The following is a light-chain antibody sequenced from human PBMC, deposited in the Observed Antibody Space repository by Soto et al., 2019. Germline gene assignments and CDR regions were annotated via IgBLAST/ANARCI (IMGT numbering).Light chain of an antibody. V-gene: IGKV3-20*01. CDR3: QQYDSSPRT. Sequence: ESVLTQSPGTLSLSPGERATLSCRASQNVRSNLVWYQQKPGQAPRLLIYGASSRATGIPDRFSGSGSGTDFTLTISRLEPEDFAVYYCQQYDSSPRTFGQGTKVDIK. CDR2: GAS. J-gene: IGKJ1*01. CDR1: QNVRSN.